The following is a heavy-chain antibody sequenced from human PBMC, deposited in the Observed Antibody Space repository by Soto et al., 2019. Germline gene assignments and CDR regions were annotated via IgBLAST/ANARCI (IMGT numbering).Heavy chain of an antibody. CDR3: AKDVPRWLQLPYYFDY. Sequence: PGGSLILSCAASGFTFLSYAMSWVRQAPGKGLEWVSAISGSGGSTYYADSVKGRFTISRDNSKNTLYLQMNSLRAEDTAVYYCAKDVPRWLQLPYYFDYWGQGTLVTVSS. D-gene: IGHD5-12*01. V-gene: IGHV3-23*01. CDR1: GFTFLSYA. J-gene: IGHJ4*02. CDR2: ISGSGGST.